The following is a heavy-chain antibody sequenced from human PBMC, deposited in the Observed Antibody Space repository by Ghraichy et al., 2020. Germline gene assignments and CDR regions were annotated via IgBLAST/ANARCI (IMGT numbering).Heavy chain of an antibody. CDR3: STLYDFADYYFDY. CDR2: ISVSCCKT. V-gene: IGHV3-23*01. Sequence: SAISVSCCKTYYADSVQVRFTISRDNCKNPLYLQMNSLRGEDTAVYFCSTLYDFADYYFDYWGQVTLVTVS. D-gene: IGHD4-17*01. J-gene: IGHJ4*02.